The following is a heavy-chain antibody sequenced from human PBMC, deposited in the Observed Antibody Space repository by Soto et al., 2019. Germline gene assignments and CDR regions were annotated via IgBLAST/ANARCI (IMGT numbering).Heavy chain of an antibody. J-gene: IGHJ6*02. Sequence: GGSLRLSCAASGFTFSSYAMHWVRQAPGKGLEWVAVISYDGSNKYYADSVKGRFTISRDNSKNTLYLQMNSLRAEDTAVYYCARDGVMELQYGYGMDVWGQGTTVTVSS. CDR3: ARDGVMELQYGYGMDV. D-gene: IGHD1-7*01. CDR1: GFTFSSYA. CDR2: ISYDGSNK. V-gene: IGHV3-30-3*01.